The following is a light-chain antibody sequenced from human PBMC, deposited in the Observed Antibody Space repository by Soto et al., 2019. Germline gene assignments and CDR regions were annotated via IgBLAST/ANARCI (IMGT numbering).Light chain of an antibody. CDR3: KQRSNWPPT. V-gene: IGKV3-11*01. Sequence: EIVLTQSPGTLSLSPGERGTLSCRASQNLGTLYLAWFQQKSGQAPRLLIYSASRRATGIPDRFSGSGSGTDFTLTISSLEPEDFAVYYCKQRSNWPPTFGQGTKVDIK. J-gene: IGKJ1*01. CDR1: QNLGTLY. CDR2: SAS.